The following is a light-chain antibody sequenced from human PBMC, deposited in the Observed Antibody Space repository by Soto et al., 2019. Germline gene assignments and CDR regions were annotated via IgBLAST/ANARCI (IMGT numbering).Light chain of an antibody. J-gene: IGKJ2*01. CDR3: QQYYSAPYT. Sequence: DIVMIQSPDSLAVSLGERATINCKSSQSVLHSSNNKNYLAWYQHKQGQPPKLLIYWASTRESGVPDRFSGSGSGTDFTLTISSLQAEDVAVYYCQQYYSAPYTFGQGTKLEIK. V-gene: IGKV4-1*01. CDR2: WAS. CDR1: QSVLHSSNNKNY.